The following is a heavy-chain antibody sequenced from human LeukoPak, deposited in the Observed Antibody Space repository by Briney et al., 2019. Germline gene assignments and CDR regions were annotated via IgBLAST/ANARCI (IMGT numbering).Heavy chain of an antibody. CDR2: TYYSEST. D-gene: IGHD6-19*01. Sequence: SETLSLTCTVSGGSISSSPYYWGWIRQPPGKGLEWIGSTYYSESTYYNPSLKSRVTISVDTSKNQFSLKLSSVTAADTAVYYCARVAVAGIPRSPSFDPWGQGTLVTVSS. V-gene: IGHV4-39*07. CDR3: ARVAVAGIPRSPSFDP. J-gene: IGHJ5*02. CDR1: GGSISSSPYY.